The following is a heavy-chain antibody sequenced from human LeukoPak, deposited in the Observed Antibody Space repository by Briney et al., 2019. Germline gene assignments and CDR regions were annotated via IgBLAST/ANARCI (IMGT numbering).Heavy chain of an antibody. Sequence: GRSLRLSCAASGFTFDDYAMHWVRQAPGKGLEWVSGISWNSGSIGYADSVKGRFTISRDNAKNSLYLQMNSLRAEDTALYYCAKDRGKVTDAFDIWGQGTMVTVSS. J-gene: IGHJ3*02. V-gene: IGHV3-9*01. CDR3: AKDRGKVTDAFDI. CDR1: GFTFDDYA. D-gene: IGHD2-21*02. CDR2: ISWNSGSI.